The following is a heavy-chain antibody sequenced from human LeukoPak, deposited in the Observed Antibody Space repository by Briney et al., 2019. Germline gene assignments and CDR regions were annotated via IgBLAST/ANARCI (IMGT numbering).Heavy chain of an antibody. CDR3: ARDPDYDILTGYPYYFDY. J-gene: IGHJ4*02. CDR1: GFTFSSYG. CDR2: IWYDGSNK. V-gene: IGHV3-33*01. D-gene: IGHD3-9*01. Sequence: GRSLRLSCAASGFTFSSYGMHWVRQAPGKGLEWVAVIWYDGSNKYYADSVKGRFTISRDNSKNTLYLQMNSLRAEDTAVYYCARDPDYDILTGYPYYFDYWGQGTLVTVSS.